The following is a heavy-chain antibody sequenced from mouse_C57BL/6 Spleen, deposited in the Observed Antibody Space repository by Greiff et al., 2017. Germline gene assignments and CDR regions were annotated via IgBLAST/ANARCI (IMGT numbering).Heavy chain of an antibody. V-gene: IGHV3-1*01. J-gene: IGHJ2*01. D-gene: IGHD2-5*01. Sequence: EVHLVESGPGMVKPSPSLSLTCTVTGYSITSGYDWHWIRHFPGNKLEWMGYISYSGSTNYNPSLKSRISITHDTSKNHFFLKLNSVTTEDTATYYCARDGRHSNTCYFDYWGQGTTLTVS. CDR2: ISYSGST. CDR1: GYSITSGYD. CDR3: ARDGRHSNTCYFDY.